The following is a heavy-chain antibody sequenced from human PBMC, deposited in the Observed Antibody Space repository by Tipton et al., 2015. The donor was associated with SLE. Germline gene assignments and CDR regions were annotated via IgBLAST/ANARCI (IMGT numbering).Heavy chain of an antibody. D-gene: IGHD2-8*01. V-gene: IGHV4-59*04. CDR2: IYYSGST. CDR3: ARQTGAVYAKYMDV. Sequence: LRLSCTVSGGSISSHYWSWIRQPPGKGLEWIGYIYYSGSTYYNPSLKSRVTISVDTSKNQFSLKLGSVTAADTAVYYCARQTGAVYAKYMDVWGKGTTVTVSS. CDR1: GGSISSHY. J-gene: IGHJ6*03.